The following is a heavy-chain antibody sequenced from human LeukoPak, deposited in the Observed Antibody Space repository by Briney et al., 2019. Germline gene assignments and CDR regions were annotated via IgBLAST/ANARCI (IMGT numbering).Heavy chain of an antibody. D-gene: IGHD4-17*01. CDR2: IIPIFGTA. CDR1: GGTFSSYA. J-gene: IGHJ3*02. Sequence: SVKVSCKASGGTFSSYAISWVRQAPGQGLEWMGGIIPIFGTANYAQKFQGRVTITADKSTSTAYMELSSLRSEDTAVYYCARAATVTTVFFVEPYAFDIWGQGTMVTVSS. CDR3: ARAATVTTVFFVEPYAFDI. V-gene: IGHV1-69*06.